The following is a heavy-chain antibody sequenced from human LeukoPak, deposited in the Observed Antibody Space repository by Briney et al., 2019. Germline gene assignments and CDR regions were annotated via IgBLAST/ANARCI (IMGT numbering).Heavy chain of an antibody. Sequence: SETLSLTCTVSGGPISNYYWTWIRQSPGQGPEWIGYVYNSGITDYNPSLKSRLTISVDTSKNQFSLKLSSMTAADTAVYYCARSRGLAGAATVIDYWGQGTLVTVSS. CDR1: GGPISNYY. D-gene: IGHD6-25*01. CDR2: VYNSGIT. J-gene: IGHJ4*02. CDR3: ARSRGLAGAATVIDY. V-gene: IGHV4-59*08.